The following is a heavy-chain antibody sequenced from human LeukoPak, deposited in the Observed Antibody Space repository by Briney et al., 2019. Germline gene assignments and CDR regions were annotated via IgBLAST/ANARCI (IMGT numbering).Heavy chain of an antibody. D-gene: IGHD6-13*01. CDR3: ARDGSSSFVRVDY. CDR2: ISYDGSNK. J-gene: IGHJ4*02. CDR1: GFTFSSYA. Sequence: GGSLRLSCAASGFTFSSYAMHWVRQVPGKGLEWVAVISYDGSNKYYADSVKGRFTISRDNSKNTLYLQMNSLRAEATAVYYCARDGSSSFVRVDYWGQGTLVTVSS. V-gene: IGHV3-30-3*01.